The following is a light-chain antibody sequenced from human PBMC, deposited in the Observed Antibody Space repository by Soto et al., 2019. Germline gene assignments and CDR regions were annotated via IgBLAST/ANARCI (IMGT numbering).Light chain of an antibody. V-gene: IGLV2-14*01. J-gene: IGLJ1*01. Sequence: QSVLTQPASVSGSPGQSITISCVGTSSDIGDYNYVSWYQQHPGKVPNVIIFDVSNRPSGVSYRFSGTESGNTASLTVSGLQAEDEAHYYCCSYTRSGTLSFGTGTKVTVL. CDR2: DVS. CDR3: CSYTRSGTLS. CDR1: SSDIGDYNY.